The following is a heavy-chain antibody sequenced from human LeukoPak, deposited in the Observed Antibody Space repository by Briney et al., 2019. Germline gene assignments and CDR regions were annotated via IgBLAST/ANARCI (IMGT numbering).Heavy chain of an antibody. CDR1: GFTVSSNY. Sequence: GGSLRLSCAASGFTVSSNYMSWVRQAPGKGLEWVSVIYSGGSTYYADSVKGRFTISRDNSKNTLYLQMNSLRAEDTAVYYCARGGQHSSSSESSIGYWGQGTLVTVSS. CDR3: ARGGQHSSSSESSIGY. V-gene: IGHV3-66*02. D-gene: IGHD6-6*01. J-gene: IGHJ4*02. CDR2: IYSGGST.